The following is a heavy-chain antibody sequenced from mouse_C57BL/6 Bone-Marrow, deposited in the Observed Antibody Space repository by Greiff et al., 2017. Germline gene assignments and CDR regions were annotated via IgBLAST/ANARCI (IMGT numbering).Heavy chain of an antibody. D-gene: IGHD2-3*01. CDR1: GFTFSSYA. CDR3: TREGLGYDGYSGFAY. CDR2: ISSGGDYI. V-gene: IGHV5-9-1*02. Sequence: EVKVVESGEGLVKPGGSLKLSCAASGFTFSSYAMSWVRQTPEKRLEWVAYISSGGDYIYYAGTVKGRFTISRDNARNTLYLQMSSLKSEDTAMYYCTREGLGYDGYSGFAYWGQGTLVTVSA. J-gene: IGHJ3*01.